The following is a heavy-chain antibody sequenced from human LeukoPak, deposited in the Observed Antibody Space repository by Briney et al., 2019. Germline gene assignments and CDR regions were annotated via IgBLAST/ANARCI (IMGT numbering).Heavy chain of an antibody. CDR1: GGSISSGGYS. D-gene: IGHD4-17*01. CDR2: IYYSGST. CDR3: ARGDTVTKGEYHFDY. J-gene: IGHJ4*02. Sequence: TPSETLSLTCAVSGGSISSGGYSWSWIRQPPGKGLEWIGYIYYSGSTYYNPSLKSRVTISVDTSKNQFSLKLSSVTAADTAVYYCARGDTVTKGEYHFDYWGQGTLVTVSS. V-gene: IGHV4-30-4*07.